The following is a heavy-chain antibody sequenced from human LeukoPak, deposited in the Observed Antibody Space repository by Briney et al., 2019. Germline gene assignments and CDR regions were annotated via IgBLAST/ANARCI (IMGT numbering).Heavy chain of an antibody. J-gene: IGHJ6*02. D-gene: IGHD3-22*01. CDR1: GGSISSSSYY. CDR2: IYYSGST. V-gene: IGHV4-39*01. Sequence: TSETLSLTCTVSGGSISSSSYYWGWIRQPPGKGLEWIGSIYYSGSTYYNPSLKSRVTISVDTSKNQFSLKLSSVTAADTAVYYCARHRTWLGYYYGMDVWGQGTTVTVSS. CDR3: ARHRTWLGYYYGMDV.